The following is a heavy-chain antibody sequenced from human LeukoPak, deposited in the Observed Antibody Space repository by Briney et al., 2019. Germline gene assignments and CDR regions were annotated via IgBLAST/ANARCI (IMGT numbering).Heavy chain of an antibody. V-gene: IGHV4-39*01. D-gene: IGHD3-10*01. CDR2: IYYSGST. Sequence: SETLSLTCTVSGGSISSTTYYWGWIRQPPGKGLECIGRIYYSGSTYYNPSLKSRVTISVDTSTNQFSLKLSSVTATDTAVYYCARLHWDSGYYYYYMDVWGKGTTVTVSS. J-gene: IGHJ6*03. CDR3: ARLHWDSGYYYYYMDV. CDR1: GGSISSTTYY.